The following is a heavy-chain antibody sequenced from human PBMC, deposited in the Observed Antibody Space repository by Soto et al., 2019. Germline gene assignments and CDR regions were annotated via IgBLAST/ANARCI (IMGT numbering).Heavy chain of an antibody. CDR1: GYTFTTYG. V-gene: IGHV1-18*01. CDR3: ARGRYLDY. CDR2: ISAYNANT. Sequence: QVHLVQSGAEVKKPGASVKVSCKASGYTFTTYGIAWVRQAPGQGLEWMGWISAYNANTDYAQRLQGRVTITTDTSASTAHMALRSLRSDDTAVYYCARGRYLDYWGQGTRVTASS. D-gene: IGHD1-26*01. J-gene: IGHJ4*02.